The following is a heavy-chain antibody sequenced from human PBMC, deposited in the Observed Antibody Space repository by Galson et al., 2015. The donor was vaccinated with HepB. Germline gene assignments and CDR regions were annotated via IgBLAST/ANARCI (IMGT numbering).Heavy chain of an antibody. CDR1: GFTFDDYA. CDR2: ISWNSGTI. D-gene: IGHD6-6*01. CDR3: AKGRSSFFYYYGMDV. Sequence: SLRLSCAASGFTFDDYAMHWVRQAPGKGLEWVSGISWNSGTIGYADSVKGRFTISRDNAKNSLYLQMNSLRAEDTALYYCAKGRSSFFYYYGMDVWGQGTTVTVSS. V-gene: IGHV3-9*01. J-gene: IGHJ6*02.